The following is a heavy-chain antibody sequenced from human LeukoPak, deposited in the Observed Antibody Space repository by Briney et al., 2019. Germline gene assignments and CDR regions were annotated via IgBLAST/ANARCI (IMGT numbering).Heavy chain of an antibody. Sequence: PGGSLRLSCEVSGFTLGSFWMNWVRQAPGKGLEWVSAISGSGGSTYYADSVKGRFTISRDNSKNTLYLQMNSLRAEDTAVYYCAKSPSNYPNWFDPWGQGTLVTVSS. D-gene: IGHD4-11*01. V-gene: IGHV3-23*01. J-gene: IGHJ5*02. CDR1: GFTLGSFW. CDR2: ISGSGGST. CDR3: AKSPSNYPNWFDP.